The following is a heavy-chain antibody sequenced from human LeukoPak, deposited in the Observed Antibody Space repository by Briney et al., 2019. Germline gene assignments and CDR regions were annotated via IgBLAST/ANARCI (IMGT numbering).Heavy chain of an antibody. V-gene: IGHV3-48*03. J-gene: IGHJ6*03. D-gene: IGHD1-1*01. Sequence: GGSLRLSCAASGFTFSSYEMNWVRQAPGKGLEWIAYIGTGGSIIYYADSVKGRFTISRDNSKNILYLQMNSLRAEDTAVYYCARGTSGTTAYYYYMDVWGKGTTVTISS. CDR1: GFTFSSYE. CDR3: ARGTSGTTAYYYYMDV. CDR2: IGTGGSII.